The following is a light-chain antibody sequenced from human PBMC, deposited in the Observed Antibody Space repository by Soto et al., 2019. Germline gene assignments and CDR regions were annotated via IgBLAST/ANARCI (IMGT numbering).Light chain of an antibody. CDR2: DIS. CDR1: SSDVGGYKY. Sequence: QSVLTQPASVSGSPGQSITISCTGSSSDVGGYKYVSWYQQHPGKAPKLMIYDISKRPSGVSNRFSGSQSGNTASLTISGLQAEDEADYYCSSYTSSTSLVFGRGTKLTVL. J-gene: IGLJ2*01. V-gene: IGLV2-14*01. CDR3: SSYTSSTSLV.